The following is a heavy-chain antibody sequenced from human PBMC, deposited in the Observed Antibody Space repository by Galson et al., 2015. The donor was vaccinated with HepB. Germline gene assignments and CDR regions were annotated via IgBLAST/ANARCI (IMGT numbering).Heavy chain of an antibody. V-gene: IGHV3-23*01. CDR2: ISGGASST. CDR3: ARERTDYYGMDV. Sequence: SLRLSCAASGFTFSGYAMSWVRQAPGKGLEWVSGISGGASSTYYADSVKGRFTISRDNSKNTLYLQMNSLRAEDTAVYYCARERTDYYGMDVWGQGTTVTVSS. J-gene: IGHJ6*02. CDR1: GFTFSGYA.